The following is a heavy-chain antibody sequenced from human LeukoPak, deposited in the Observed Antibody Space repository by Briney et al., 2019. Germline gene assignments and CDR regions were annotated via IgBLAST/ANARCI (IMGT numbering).Heavy chain of an antibody. Sequence: SQTLSLTCTVSGGSISSGDYYWSWIRQPPGKGLEWIGYIDYSGSTYYNPSLKSRVTISVDTTKTQFSLKLSSVTAADTAVYYCARIGYCSGGSCYSNWFDPWGQGTLVTVSS. CDR1: GGSISSGDYY. J-gene: IGHJ5*02. D-gene: IGHD2-15*01. V-gene: IGHV4-30-4*08. CDR2: IDYSGST. CDR3: ARIGYCSGGSCYSNWFDP.